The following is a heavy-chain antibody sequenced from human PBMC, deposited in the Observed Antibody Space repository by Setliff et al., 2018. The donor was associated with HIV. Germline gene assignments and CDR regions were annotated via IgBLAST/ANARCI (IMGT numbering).Heavy chain of an antibody. V-gene: IGHV4-61*08. CDR1: GGSISSGDYY. CDR3: ARSMITFSLYYYYYMDV. J-gene: IGHJ6*03. CDR2: ICTSGST. Sequence: SETLSLTCTVSGGSISSGDYYWSWIRQHPGKGLEWIGYICTSGSTNYNPSLKSRVTISVDTSKNQFSLKLSSVTAADTAVYYCARSMITFSLYYYYYMDVWGKGTTVTVSS. D-gene: IGHD3-16*01.